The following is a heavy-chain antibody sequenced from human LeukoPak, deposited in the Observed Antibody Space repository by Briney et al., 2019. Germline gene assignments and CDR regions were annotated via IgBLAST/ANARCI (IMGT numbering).Heavy chain of an antibody. J-gene: IGHJ4*02. V-gene: IGHV3-23*01. CDR1: GFTFSSYA. D-gene: IGHD3-10*01. CDR2: ISGSGGST. Sequence: GGSLRLSCAASGFTFSSYAMSWVRKAPGKGLEWVSAISGSGGSTYYADSVKGRFTISRDNSKNTLYLQMNSLRAEDTAVYYCDNSFRLWFGESLSLDYWGQGTLVTVSS. CDR3: DNSFRLWFGESLSLDY.